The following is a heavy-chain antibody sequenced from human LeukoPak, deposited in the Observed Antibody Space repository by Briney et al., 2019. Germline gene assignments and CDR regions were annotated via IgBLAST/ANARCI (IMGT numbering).Heavy chain of an antibody. V-gene: IGHV1-69*04. J-gene: IGHJ3*02. D-gene: IGHD3-10*01. CDR3: ARDRGGYYASGSPGAFDI. CDR2: IIPILGIA. Sequence: SVKVSFKTSGGTFSSYAISWVRQAPGQGLEWMGRIIPILGIANYTQKFQGRVTITADKSTSTAYMELSSVRSEDTAVYYCARDRGGYYASGSPGAFDIWGQETMVTVSS. CDR1: GGTFSSYA.